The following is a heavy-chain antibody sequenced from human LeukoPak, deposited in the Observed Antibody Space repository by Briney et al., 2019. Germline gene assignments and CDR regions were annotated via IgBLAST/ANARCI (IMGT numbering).Heavy chain of an antibody. CDR3: ARGAIQLWIHNGMDV. Sequence: GGSLRLSCTASGFTFGDHAMSWVRQAPGKGLEWVGFIRSKAYGGTTEYAASVKGRFNISRDDSKSIAYLQMNSLKTEDTAVYYCARGAIQLWIHNGMDVWGQGTTVTVSS. CDR1: GFTFGDHA. D-gene: IGHD5-18*01. V-gene: IGHV3-49*04. J-gene: IGHJ6*02. CDR2: IRSKAYGGTT.